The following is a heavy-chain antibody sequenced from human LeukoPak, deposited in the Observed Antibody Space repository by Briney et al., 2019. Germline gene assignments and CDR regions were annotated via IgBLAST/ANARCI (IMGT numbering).Heavy chain of an antibody. V-gene: IGHV3-64D*06. CDR1: GFTFSSFA. Sequence: GGSLRLSCSASGFTFSSFAMHWVRQAPGKGLESVSGVSSNGRSTYYADSVKGRFTISRDNSKNTLYLQMSSLRPEDTAMYYYVKGGDDGFDQWGQGTLVTVSS. CDR2: VSSNGRST. D-gene: IGHD3-16*01. CDR3: VKGGDDGFDQ. J-gene: IGHJ4*02.